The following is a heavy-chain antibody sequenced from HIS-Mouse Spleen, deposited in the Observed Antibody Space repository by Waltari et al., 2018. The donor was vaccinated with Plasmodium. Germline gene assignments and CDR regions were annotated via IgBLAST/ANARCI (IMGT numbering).Heavy chain of an antibody. Sequence: QVQLQQCGAGLLKPSETLSLTCAVYGGSVSGYYWSWSRQPPGKGLEWIGEINHSGSTNYNPSLKSRVTISVDTSKNQFSLKLSSVTAADTAVYYCARGRGAAAGRYFDYWGQGTLVTVSS. CDR3: ARGRGAAAGRYFDY. CDR2: INHSGST. J-gene: IGHJ4*02. CDR1: GGSVSGYY. D-gene: IGHD6-13*01. V-gene: IGHV4-34*01.